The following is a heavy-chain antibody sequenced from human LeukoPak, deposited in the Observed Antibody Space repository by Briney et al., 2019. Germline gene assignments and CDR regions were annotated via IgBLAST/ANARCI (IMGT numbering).Heavy chain of an antibody. CDR1: GFTFSSYA. Sequence: GGSLRLSCAASGFTFSSYAMSWVRQAPGKGLEWVSAISGSGGNTYYADSVKRRFTISRDNSKNTLYLQMNSLRAEDTAIYYCAIEGSSSLTLDYWGQGTLVTVSS. V-gene: IGHV3-23*01. CDR2: ISGSGGNT. D-gene: IGHD6-6*01. CDR3: AIEGSSSLTLDY. J-gene: IGHJ4*02.